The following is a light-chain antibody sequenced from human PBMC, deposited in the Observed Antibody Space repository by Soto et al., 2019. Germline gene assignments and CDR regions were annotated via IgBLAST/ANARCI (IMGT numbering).Light chain of an antibody. V-gene: IGLV1-47*01. CDR2: RNN. Sequence: QPVLTQTPSASGTPGQRVTISCSGSSSNIGSNYVYWYQQLPGTAPKLLIHRNNQRPSGVPDRFSGSKSGTSASLPISGLRSEDEADYYCAAWDDSLSGRYVFGTGTKLTVL. CDR3: AAWDDSLSGRYV. CDR1: SSNIGSNY. J-gene: IGLJ1*01.